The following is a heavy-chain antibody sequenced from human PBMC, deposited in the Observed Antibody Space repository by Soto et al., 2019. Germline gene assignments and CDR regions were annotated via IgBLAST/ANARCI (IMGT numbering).Heavy chain of an antibody. CDR2: IFYSGST. CDR1: GGSISSSSYY. J-gene: IGHJ5*02. D-gene: IGHD3-16*01. V-gene: IGHV4-39*07. Sequence: SETLSLTCTVSGGSISSSSYYWGGIRQPPGKGLEWIGSIFYSGSTYYNPSLKSRVTLSLDTSKNQFSLKLSSATAADTAVYYCARASSCAYDSCAFDPWGQGTLVTVS. CDR3: ARASSCAYDSCAFDP.